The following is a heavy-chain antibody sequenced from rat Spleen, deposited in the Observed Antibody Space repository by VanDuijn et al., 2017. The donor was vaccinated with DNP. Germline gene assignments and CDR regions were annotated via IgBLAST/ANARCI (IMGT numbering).Heavy chain of an antibody. Sequence: EVQLVESGGDLVQPGGSLKLSCIASGFTFNNYYMTWIRQVPGTGLEWVASISNGGGSTYYPDSVKGRFTISRDNAKSTLYLQMDSLRSEDTATYYCARHSSGYGYAMDAWGQGTSVTVSS. D-gene: IGHD4-3*01. J-gene: IGHJ4*01. V-gene: IGHV5-31*01. CDR3: ARHSSGYGYAMDA. CDR1: GFTFNNYY. CDR2: ISNGGGST.